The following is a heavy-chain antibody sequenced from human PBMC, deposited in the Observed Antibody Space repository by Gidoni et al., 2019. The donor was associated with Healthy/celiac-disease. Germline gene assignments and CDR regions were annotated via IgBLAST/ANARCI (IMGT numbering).Heavy chain of an antibody. CDR2: ISGSGGST. Sequence: EVQLLESGGGLVQPGGSLSISCAASGFTFSSYAMSWVRQAPGKGLGWVSAISGSGGSTYYADSVKGRFTISRDNSKNTLYLQMNSLRAEDTAVYYCAKDITVALHAFDIWGQGTMVTVSS. V-gene: IGHV3-23*01. CDR1: GFTFSSYA. J-gene: IGHJ3*02. D-gene: IGHD6-19*01. CDR3: AKDITVALHAFDI.